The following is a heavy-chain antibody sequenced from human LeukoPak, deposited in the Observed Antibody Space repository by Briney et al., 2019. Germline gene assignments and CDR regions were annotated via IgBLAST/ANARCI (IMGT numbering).Heavy chain of an antibody. D-gene: IGHD2-21*02. CDR1: GFTFSSYA. CDR3: ARVSRHIVVVTALFDY. V-gene: IGHV3-30*04. Sequence: GGSLRLSCAASGFTFSSYAMHWLRQAPGKGLEWVAVISYDGSNKYYADSVKGRFTISRDNSKNTLYLQMNSLRAEDTAVYYCARVSRHIVVVTALFDYWGQGTLVTVSS. J-gene: IGHJ4*02. CDR2: ISYDGSNK.